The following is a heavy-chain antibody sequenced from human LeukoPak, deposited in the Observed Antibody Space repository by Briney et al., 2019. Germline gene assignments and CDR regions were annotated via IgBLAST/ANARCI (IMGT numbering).Heavy chain of an antibody. CDR3: ARDRSGWYYFDY. Sequence: GGSLRLSCAESGFTFSSYGMHWVRQAPGKGLEWVAVIWYDGSNKYYADSVKGRFTISRDNSKNTLYLQMNSLRAKDTAVYYCARDRSGWYYFDYWGQGTQVTVSS. CDR1: GFTFSSYG. D-gene: IGHD6-19*01. J-gene: IGHJ4*02. V-gene: IGHV3-33*01. CDR2: IWYDGSNK.